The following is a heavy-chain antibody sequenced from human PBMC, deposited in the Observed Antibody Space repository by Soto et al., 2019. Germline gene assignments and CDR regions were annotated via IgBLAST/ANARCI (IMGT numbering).Heavy chain of an antibody. J-gene: IGHJ4*02. V-gene: IGHV3-53*01. CDR2: LYTGTDT. CDR1: GFTVSSTY. Sequence: SGGSLRPSCAASGFTVSSTYLTWVRKAPGKGLEWVAILYTGTDTVYADSVKRRFTISRDSSKNTFYLQMNSLRAEDTAMYFCARSRYTWTYSCRFLDYWGQGSLVTVSS. CDR3: ARSRYTWTYSCRFLDY. D-gene: IGHD1-1*01.